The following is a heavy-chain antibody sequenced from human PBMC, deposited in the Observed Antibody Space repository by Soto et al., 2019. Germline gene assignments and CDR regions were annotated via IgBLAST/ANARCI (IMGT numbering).Heavy chain of an antibody. CDR2: IWYDGSNK. CDR1: GFTFSSYG. D-gene: IGHD2-2*01. V-gene: IGHV3-33*01. Sequence: PGGSLRLSCAASGFTFSSYGMHWVRQAPGKGLEWVAVIWYDGSNKYYADSVKGRFTISRDNSKNTLYLQMNSLRSDDTAVYYCARDIVVVPAAPGSFGWFDPWGQGTLVTVSS. CDR3: ARDIVVVPAAPGSFGWFDP. J-gene: IGHJ5*02.